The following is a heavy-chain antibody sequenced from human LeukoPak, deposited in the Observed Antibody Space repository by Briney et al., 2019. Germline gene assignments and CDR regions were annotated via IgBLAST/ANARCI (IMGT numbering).Heavy chain of an antibody. CDR2: IYSGGST. CDR3: ARVDSATKLAFDI. CDR1: GSTVSSNY. J-gene: IGHJ3*02. Sequence: PGGSLRLSCAASGSTVSSNYMSWVRQAPGKGLEWVSVIYSGGSTYYADSVKGRFAISRDNSKNTLYLQMNSLRAEDTAVYYCARVDSATKLAFDIWGQGTMVTVSS. V-gene: IGHV3-53*01. D-gene: IGHD3-10*01.